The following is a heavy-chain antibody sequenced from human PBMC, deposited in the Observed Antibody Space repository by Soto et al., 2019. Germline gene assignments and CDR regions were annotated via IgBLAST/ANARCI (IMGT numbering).Heavy chain of an antibody. J-gene: IGHJ6*03. D-gene: IGHD2-8*02. Sequence: QVQLVQSGAEVKKPGASVKVSCKASGYTFTSYDINWVRQATGQGLEWMGWMNPNSGNTGYAQKFQGRVTMTRNTSISTAYMELSSLRSEDTAVYCCARGLPVLGDYYYYYMDVWGKGTTVTVSS. V-gene: IGHV1-8*01. CDR1: GYTFTSYD. CDR3: ARGLPVLGDYYYYYMDV. CDR2: MNPNSGNT.